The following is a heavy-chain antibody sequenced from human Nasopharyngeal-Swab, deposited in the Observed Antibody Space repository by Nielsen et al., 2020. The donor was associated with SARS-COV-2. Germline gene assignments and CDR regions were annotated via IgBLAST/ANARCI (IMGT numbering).Heavy chain of an antibody. D-gene: IGHD2-2*01. J-gene: IGHJ4*02. CDR2: IYPGDSDT. Sequence: ERQMPGKGLEWMGIIYPGDSDTRYSPSFQGQVTISADKSISTAYLQWSSLKASDTAMYYCARQGDIVVVPAASALDYWGQGTLVTVSS. CDR3: ARQGDIVVVPAASALDY. V-gene: IGHV5-51*01.